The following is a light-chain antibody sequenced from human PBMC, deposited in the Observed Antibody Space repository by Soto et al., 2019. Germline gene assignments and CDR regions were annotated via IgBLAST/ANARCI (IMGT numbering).Light chain of an antibody. V-gene: IGKV3-11*01. J-gene: IGKJ1*01. CDR3: QQRSNWPWT. Sequence: EIVMTQSPATLSASPGERATFSCRASQSVNTNLAWYQLKPGQAPRLLVYGASSRATGIPDRFSGSGSGTDFTLTISSLEPEDSAVYYCQQRSNWPWTFGQGTKVDIK. CDR1: QSVNTN. CDR2: GAS.